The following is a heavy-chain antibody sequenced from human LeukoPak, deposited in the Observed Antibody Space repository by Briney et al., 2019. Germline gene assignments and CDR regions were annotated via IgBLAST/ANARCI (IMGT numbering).Heavy chain of an antibody. V-gene: IGHV3-30*01. J-gene: IGHJ4*02. Sequence: PGGSLRISCVGSGFTFASYAMTWVRQAPGKGLGWVAVISYDGSNKYYADSVKGRFTISRDNSKNTLYLQMNSLRAEDTAVYYCARGRDIVATREADYWGQGTLVTVSS. D-gene: IGHD5-12*01. CDR2: ISYDGSNK. CDR3: ARGRDIVATREADY. CDR1: GFTFASYA.